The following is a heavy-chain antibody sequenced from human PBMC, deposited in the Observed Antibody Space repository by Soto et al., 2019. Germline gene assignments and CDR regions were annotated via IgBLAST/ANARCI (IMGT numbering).Heavy chain of an antibody. J-gene: IGHJ4*02. CDR1: GYTFTSYD. CDR3: AGGMGEPLVY. CDR2: ISTYNGNT. V-gene: IGHV1-18*01. D-gene: IGHD3-16*01. Sequence: QVQLVQSGAEVKKPGASVKVSCKASGYTFTSYDISWVRQAPGQGLEWMGWISTYNGNTNYAQKLQGRVTMTTDTSTSTAYMALRSLRSEETAVFYCAGGMGEPLVYWSQGALVTVPS.